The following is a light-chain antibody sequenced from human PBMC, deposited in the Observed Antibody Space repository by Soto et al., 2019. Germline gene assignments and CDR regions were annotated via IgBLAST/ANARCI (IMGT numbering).Light chain of an antibody. Sequence: EIVMTQSPATLSVSPGERATLSCRASQSISSNLAWYQHKPGQAPRVIIYRASTRATGIPPRFSGSGSGTEFTLTLSNLQSEDFAVYYCQPYNNWPPWTFGQGTKVEIK. CDR1: QSISSN. CDR2: RAS. J-gene: IGKJ1*01. V-gene: IGKV3-15*01. CDR3: QPYNNWPPWT.